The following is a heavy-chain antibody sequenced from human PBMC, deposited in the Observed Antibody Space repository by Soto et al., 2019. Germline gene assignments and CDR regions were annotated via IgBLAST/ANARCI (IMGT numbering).Heavy chain of an antibody. CDR2: INHSGST. Sequence: SETQSLTYSVYGGSFSDYYWSWIRQPPGKGLEWIGEINHSGSTNYNPSLKSRVTISVHTSKNQFSLKLSSVTAADTAVYYCARARKGSGSDYYYHYGMDVWGKGTTVTVSS. J-gene: IGHJ6*04. CDR3: ARARKGSGSDYYYHYGMDV. V-gene: IGHV4-34*01. CDR1: GGSFSDYY. D-gene: IGHD3-3*01.